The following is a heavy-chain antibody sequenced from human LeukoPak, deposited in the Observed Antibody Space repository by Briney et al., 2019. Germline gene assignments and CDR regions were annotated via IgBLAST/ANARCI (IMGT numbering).Heavy chain of an antibody. J-gene: IGHJ6*03. V-gene: IGHV4-4*07. CDR3: ARDGVVPAAMRWYYYYYYMDV. CDR1: VCSISSYY. D-gene: IGHD2-2*01. Sequence: PSETLSLTRTVPVCSISSYYWSWIRQPAGKGLEWIGRIYTSGSTNYNPSLKSRVTMSVDTSKNQFSLKLSSVTAADTAVYYCARDGVVPAAMRWYYYYYYMDVWGKGTTVTVSS. CDR2: IYTSGST.